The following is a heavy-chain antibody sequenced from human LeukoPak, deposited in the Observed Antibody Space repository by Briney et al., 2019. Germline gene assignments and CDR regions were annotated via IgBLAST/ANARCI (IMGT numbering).Heavy chain of an antibody. J-gene: IGHJ4*02. CDR1: GFTFSSYS. D-gene: IGHD3-10*01. Sequence: GGSLRLSCAASGFTFSSYSMNWVRQAPGKGLEWVSSISSSSSYIYYADSEKGRFTISRDNAKNSLYLQMNSLRAEDTAVYYCALHMVRGVIISSYFDYWGQGTLVTVSS. V-gene: IGHV3-21*01. CDR2: ISSSSSYI. CDR3: ALHMVRGVIISSYFDY.